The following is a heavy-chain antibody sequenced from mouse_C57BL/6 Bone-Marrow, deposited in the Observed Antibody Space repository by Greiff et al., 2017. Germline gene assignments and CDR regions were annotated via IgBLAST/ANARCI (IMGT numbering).Heavy chain of an antibody. CDR1: GYTFTSYG. J-gene: IGHJ2*01. D-gene: IGHD2-12*01. CDR3: ASECYYSNYFDY. V-gene: IGHV1-81*01. CDR2: IYPRSGNI. Sequence: VKLMESGAELARPGASVKLSCKASGYTFTSYGISWVKQSTGQGLEWIGEIYPRSGNIYYNEKVKGKVTLTADKSYSTAYMELSILTSEDSAVYFCASECYYSNYFDYGGQGTTLTVSS.